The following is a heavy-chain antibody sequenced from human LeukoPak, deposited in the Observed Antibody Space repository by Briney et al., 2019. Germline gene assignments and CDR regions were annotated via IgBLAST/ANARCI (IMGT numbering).Heavy chain of an antibody. J-gene: IGHJ4*02. CDR3: AKGERIQLWLLDY. CDR1: GFTFSSYA. CDR2: ISGSGGST. Sequence: PGGSLRLSCAASGFTFSSYAMSWVRHAPGKGLEWVSAISGSGGSTYYADSVKGRFTISRDNSKNTLYLQMNSLRAEDTAVYYCAKGERIQLWLLDYWGQGTLVTVSS. D-gene: IGHD5-18*01. V-gene: IGHV3-23*01.